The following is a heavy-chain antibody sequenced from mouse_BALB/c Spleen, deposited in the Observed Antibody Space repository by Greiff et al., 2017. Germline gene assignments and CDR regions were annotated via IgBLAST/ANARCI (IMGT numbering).Heavy chain of an antibody. CDR1: GFTFSSFG. Sequence: EVKLMESGGGLVQPGGSRKLSCAASGFTFSSFGMHWVRQAPEKGLEWVAYISSGSSTIYYADTVKGRFTISRDNPKNTLFLQMTSLRSEDTAMYYCARCPYYYGSSHWYFDVWGAGTTVTVSS. CDR3: ARCPYYYGSSHWYFDV. J-gene: IGHJ1*01. CDR2: ISSGSSTI. V-gene: IGHV5-17*02. D-gene: IGHD1-1*01.